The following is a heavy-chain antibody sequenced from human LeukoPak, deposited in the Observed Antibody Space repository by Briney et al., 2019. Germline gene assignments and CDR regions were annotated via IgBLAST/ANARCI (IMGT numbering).Heavy chain of an antibody. D-gene: IGHD6-13*01. CDR1: GFTFNSYW. Sequence: GGSLRLSCAASGFTFNSYWMTWVRQAPGKGLEWVANIKQDGSEKYYVDSVKGRFTISKDNAKNSLYLQMNSLRAEDTAVYYCVRAIGAAGSYWGQGTLVTVSS. CDR2: IKQDGSEK. V-gene: IGHV3-7*03. CDR3: VRAIGAAGSY. J-gene: IGHJ4*02.